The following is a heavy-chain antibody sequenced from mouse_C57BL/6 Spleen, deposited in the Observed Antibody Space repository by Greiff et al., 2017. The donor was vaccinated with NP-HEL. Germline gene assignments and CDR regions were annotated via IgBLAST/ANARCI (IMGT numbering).Heavy chain of an antibody. V-gene: IGHV1-7*01. J-gene: IGHJ1*03. D-gene: IGHD2-3*01. CDR3: ARDGRAREYFDD. Sequence: QVQLQQSGAELAKPGASVKLSCKASGYTFTSYWMHWVKQRPGQGLEWIGYINPSSGYTKYNQKFKDKATLTADTSSSTAYMQLRSLTYEDSSVNYCARDGRAREYFDDWGTGTSVTVSS. CDR2: INPSSGYT. CDR1: GYTFTSYW.